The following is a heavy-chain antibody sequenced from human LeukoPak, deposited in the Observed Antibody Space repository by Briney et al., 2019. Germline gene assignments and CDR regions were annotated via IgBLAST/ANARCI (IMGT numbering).Heavy chain of an antibody. V-gene: IGHV4-59*01. Sequence: LETLSLTCTVSGGSISSYYWSWIRQPPGKGLEWIGYIYYSGSTNYNPSLKSRVTISVDTSKNQFSLKLSSVTAADTAVYYCARGAHYYDTSGYLMPLNYWGQGTLVTVSS. D-gene: IGHD3-22*01. CDR1: GGSISSYY. CDR3: ARGAHYYDTSGYLMPLNY. J-gene: IGHJ4*02. CDR2: IYYSGST.